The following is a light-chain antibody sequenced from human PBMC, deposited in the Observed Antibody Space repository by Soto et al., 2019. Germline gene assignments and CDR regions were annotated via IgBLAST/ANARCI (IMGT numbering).Light chain of an antibody. V-gene: IGKV1-5*01. CDR2: DAS. CDR3: QQYNSMGT. CDR1: QSISGW. J-gene: IGKJ2*01. Sequence: DIQMTQSPSTLSASVGDRVTITCRASQSISGWLAWYQQKPGKAPKLLIYDASSLESGVPSRFSGSGSGTEFTLTISSLQPDDFATYYCQQYNSMGTFGQGTKLEIK.